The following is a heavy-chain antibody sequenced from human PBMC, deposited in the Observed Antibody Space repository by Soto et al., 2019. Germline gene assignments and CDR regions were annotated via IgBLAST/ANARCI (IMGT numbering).Heavy chain of an antibody. CDR1: GYSFTSYW. J-gene: IGHJ3*02. CDR3: ASIGYCSGGSCASFRADGAFDI. Sequence: GESLKISCKGSGYSFTSYWIGWVRQMPGKGLEWMGIIYPGDSDTRYSPSFQGQVTISADKSISTAYLQWSSLKASDTAMYYCASIGYCSGGSCASFRADGAFDIWGQGTMVTVSS. V-gene: IGHV5-51*01. CDR2: IYPGDSDT. D-gene: IGHD2-15*01.